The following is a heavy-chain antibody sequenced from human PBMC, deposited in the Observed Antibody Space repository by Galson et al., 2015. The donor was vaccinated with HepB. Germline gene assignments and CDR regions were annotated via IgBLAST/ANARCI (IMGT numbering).Heavy chain of an antibody. Sequence: SVKVSCKASGYTFTGYYINWVRQAPGQGLEWMGWINPNSGATNSAQKFQGRVTMTTDASISTAYMEVTRLRSDDTAVYYCAREDITVDRYYIDYYGLDVWGQGTTVTVSS. D-gene: IGHD6-19*01. CDR1: GYTFTGYY. J-gene: IGHJ6*02. V-gene: IGHV1-2*02. CDR2: INPNSGAT. CDR3: AREDITVDRYYIDYYGLDV.